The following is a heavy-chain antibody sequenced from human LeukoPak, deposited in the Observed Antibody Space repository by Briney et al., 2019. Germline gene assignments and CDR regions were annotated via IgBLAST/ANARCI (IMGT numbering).Heavy chain of an antibody. D-gene: IGHD4-23*01. CDR1: GYTFTSYD. Sequence: ASVKVSCKASGYTFTSYDINWVRQATGQGLEWMGWMNPNSGNTGFAQKFQGRVTMTRNTSISTAYMELSSLRSEDTAVYYCARGLLTTVVNASDYWGQGTLVTVSS. V-gene: IGHV1-8*01. CDR2: MNPNSGNT. J-gene: IGHJ4*02. CDR3: ARGLLTTVVNASDY.